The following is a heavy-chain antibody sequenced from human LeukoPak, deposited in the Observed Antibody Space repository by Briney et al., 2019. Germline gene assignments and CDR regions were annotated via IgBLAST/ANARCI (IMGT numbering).Heavy chain of an antibody. V-gene: IGHV1-18*01. J-gene: IGHJ3*02. CDR2: ISAYNGNT. CDR1: GYTFTSYG. D-gene: IGHD4-17*01. CDR3: ARGLGSSSYGDYFDAFDI. Sequence: ASVKVSCKASGYTFTSYGISWVRQAPGQGLEWMGWISAYNGNTNYAQKLQGRVTMTTDTSTSTVYMELSSLRSEDTAVYYCARGLGSSSYGDYFDAFDIWGQGTMVTVSS.